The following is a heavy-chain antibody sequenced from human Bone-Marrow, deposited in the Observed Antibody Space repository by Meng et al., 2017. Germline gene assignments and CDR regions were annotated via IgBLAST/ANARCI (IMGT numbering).Heavy chain of an antibody. CDR1: GGTFSSYA. J-gene: IGHJ4*02. D-gene: IGHD1-26*01. CDR2: IIPIFGTA. Sequence: SVKVSCKASGGTFSSYAISWVRQAPGQGLEWMGGIIPIFGTANYAQKFQGRVTITTDESTSTAYMELSSLRSEDTAVYYCAREAFPPTRGTRGSRGYYFDYWGQGTLVTVSS. CDR3: AREAFPPTRGTRGSRGYYFDY. V-gene: IGHV1-69*05.